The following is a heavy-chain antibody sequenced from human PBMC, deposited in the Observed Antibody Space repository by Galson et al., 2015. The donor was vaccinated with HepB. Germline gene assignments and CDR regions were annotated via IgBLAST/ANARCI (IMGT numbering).Heavy chain of an antibody. V-gene: IGHV3-49*03. D-gene: IGHD6-13*01. CDR2: IRSKAYGGTT. Sequence: LRLSCAASGFTFGDYAMSWFRQAPGKGLEWVGFIRSKAYGGTTEYAASVKGRFTISRDDSKSIAYLQMNSLKTEDTAVYYCTRDPLIVYSSSWNGAFDIWGQGTMVTVSS. CDR1: GFTFGDYA. CDR3: TRDPLIVYSSSWNGAFDI. J-gene: IGHJ3*02.